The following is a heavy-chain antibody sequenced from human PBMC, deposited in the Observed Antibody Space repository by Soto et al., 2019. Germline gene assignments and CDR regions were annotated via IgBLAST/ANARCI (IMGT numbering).Heavy chain of an antibody. CDR2: ISYDGSNK. V-gene: IGHV3-30*04. J-gene: IGHJ4*02. CDR1: GFTFSSYV. CDR3: ARAHYYDDGRGYTYYDV. D-gene: IGHD3-22*01. Sequence: PGGSLRLSCAASGFTFSSYVMHWVRQAPGKGLEWVAGISYDGSNKNYADSVKGRFTISRDNSKNTLYLQMNSLRAEDTAIYYCARAHYYDDGRGYTYYDVWGQGALVTVSS.